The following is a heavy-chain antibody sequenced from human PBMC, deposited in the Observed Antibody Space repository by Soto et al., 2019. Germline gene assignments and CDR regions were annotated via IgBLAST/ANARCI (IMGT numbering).Heavy chain of an antibody. V-gene: IGHV1-69*13. Sequence: SVKVSCKVFGGTFISYSFSWVRQAPGQGLEWMGGIVPIFGTPNYAQKFQGRVTISADGSTNTAYMELSSLRSEDTAVYYCAGGIWRGYSEYYYGMDVWGQGTTVTVSS. CDR3: AGGIWRGYSEYYYGMDV. D-gene: IGHD3-3*01. J-gene: IGHJ6*02. CDR1: GGTFISYS. CDR2: IVPIFGTP.